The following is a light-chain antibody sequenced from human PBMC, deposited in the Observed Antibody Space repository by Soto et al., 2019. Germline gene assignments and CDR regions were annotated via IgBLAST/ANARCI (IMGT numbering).Light chain of an antibody. Sequence: EIVMTQSPVTLSASPGERVTLSCRASQGVASDVAWYQQKPGQAPGLLIYGASIREVGVPARFSGSGSGTEFTLTISSLQSEDFAVYYCQQYNNWPPFTYGPGTIVDIK. CDR1: QGVASD. CDR2: GAS. J-gene: IGKJ3*01. V-gene: IGKV3-15*01. CDR3: QQYNNWPPFT.